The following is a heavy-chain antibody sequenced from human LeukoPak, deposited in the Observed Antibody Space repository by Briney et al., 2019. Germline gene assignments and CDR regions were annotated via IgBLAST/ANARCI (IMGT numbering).Heavy chain of an antibody. Sequence: GASVKVACKAPGYTFTSYGISWVRQAPGQGLEWMGWISAYNGNTNYAQKLQGRVTMTTDTSTSTAYMELRSLRSDDTAVYYCARVETYDILTGYYYFDYWGQGTLLTVSS. CDR1: GYTFTSYG. CDR3: ARVETYDILTGYYYFDY. J-gene: IGHJ4*02. D-gene: IGHD3-9*01. V-gene: IGHV1-18*01. CDR2: ISAYNGNT.